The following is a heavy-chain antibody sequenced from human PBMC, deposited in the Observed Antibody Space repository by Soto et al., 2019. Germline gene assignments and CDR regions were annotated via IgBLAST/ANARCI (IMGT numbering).Heavy chain of an antibody. CDR1: GGSISSGDYY. D-gene: IGHD4-17*01. J-gene: IGHJ5*02. V-gene: IGHV4-30-4*01. Sequence: SETLSLTCTVSGGSISSGDYYWSWIRQPPGKGLEWIGYIYYSGSTYYNPSLKSRVTISVDTSKNQFSLKLSSVTAADTAVYYCARSYYGGNSIDWFDPWGQGTLVTAPQ. CDR2: IYYSGST. CDR3: ARSYYGGNSIDWFDP.